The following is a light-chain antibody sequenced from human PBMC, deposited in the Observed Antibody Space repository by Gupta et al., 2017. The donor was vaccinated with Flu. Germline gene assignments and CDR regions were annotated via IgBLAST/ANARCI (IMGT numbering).Light chain of an antibody. V-gene: IGKV4-1*01. J-gene: IGKJ1*01. CDR2: WAS. Sequence: SLGERATISCKSSQSILYSSNNKNYLAWYQQKPGQPPKLLIYWASTRESGVPDRFSGSGSGTDFTLTISSLQAEDVAVYHCQQYYSTPPTFGQGTKVEIK. CDR1: QSILYSSNNKNY. CDR3: QQYYSTPPT.